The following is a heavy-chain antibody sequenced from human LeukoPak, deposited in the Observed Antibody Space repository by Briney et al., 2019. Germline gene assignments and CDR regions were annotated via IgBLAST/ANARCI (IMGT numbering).Heavy chain of an antibody. CDR2: ISSSSTI. CDR1: GFTFSSYS. CDR3: ARTRRYFDY. V-gene: IGHV3-48*02. D-gene: IGHD6-25*01. Sequence: GGSLRLSCAASGFTFSSYSMNWVRQAPGKGLEWVSYISSSSTIYYADSVKGRFTISRDNAKNSLYLQMNSLRDEDTAVYYCARTRRYFDYWGQGTLVTVSS. J-gene: IGHJ4*02.